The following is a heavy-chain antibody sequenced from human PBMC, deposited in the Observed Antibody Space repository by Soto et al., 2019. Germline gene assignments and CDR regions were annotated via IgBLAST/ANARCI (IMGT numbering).Heavy chain of an antibody. J-gene: IGHJ4*02. Sequence: PSETLSLTCTVSGGSISSYYWSWIRQPPGKGLEWIGYIYYSGSTNYNPSLKSRVTISVDTSKNQFSLKLSSVTAADTAVYYCARGVATKGFDYWGQGTLVTVSS. CDR2: IYYSGST. CDR1: GGSISSYY. V-gene: IGHV4-59*01. D-gene: IGHD5-12*01. CDR3: ARGVATKGFDY.